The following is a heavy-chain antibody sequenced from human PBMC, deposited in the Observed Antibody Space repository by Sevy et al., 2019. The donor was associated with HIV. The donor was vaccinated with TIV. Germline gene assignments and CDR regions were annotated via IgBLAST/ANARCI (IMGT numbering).Heavy chain of an antibody. CDR2: ITSSGSTK. D-gene: IGHD3-22*01. Sequence: GGSLRLSCIASGFIFSNYEMNWVRQAPGKGLEWVSYITSSGSTKHYADSVKGRFTISRDNGKNAIYLQMNSLRAEDTAVYYCARATYYYDTGGPYFFDFWGQGTLVTVSS. V-gene: IGHV3-48*03. J-gene: IGHJ4*02. CDR1: GFIFSNYE. CDR3: ARATYYYDTGGPYFFDF.